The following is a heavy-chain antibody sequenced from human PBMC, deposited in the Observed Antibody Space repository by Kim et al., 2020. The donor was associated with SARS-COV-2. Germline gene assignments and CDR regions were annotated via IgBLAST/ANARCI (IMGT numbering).Heavy chain of an antibody. CDR2: ISAYNGNT. J-gene: IGHJ6*02. CDR1: GYTFTSYG. Sequence: ASVKVSCKASGYTFTSYGISWVRQAPGQGLEWMGWISAYNGNTNYAQKLQGRVTMTTDTSTSTAYMELRSLRSDDTAVYYCARDEHHWLYTPHYYYGMDVWGQGTTVTVSS. D-gene: IGHD3-9*01. V-gene: IGHV1-18*01. CDR3: ARDEHHWLYTPHYYYGMDV.